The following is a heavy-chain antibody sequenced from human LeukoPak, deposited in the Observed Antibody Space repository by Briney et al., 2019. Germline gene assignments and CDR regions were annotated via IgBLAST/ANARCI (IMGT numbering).Heavy chain of an antibody. J-gene: IGHJ6*03. CDR2: IYYSGST. V-gene: IGHV4-39*07. Sequence: PSETLSLTCTVSGGSISGYYWGWIRQPPGKGLEWIGSIYYSGSTYYNPPLKSRVTISVDTSKNQFSLKLSSVTAADTAVYYCASQNEGYSYGYGYYYMDVWGKGTTVTVSS. CDR1: GGSISGYY. CDR3: ASQNEGYSYGYGYYYMDV. D-gene: IGHD5-18*01.